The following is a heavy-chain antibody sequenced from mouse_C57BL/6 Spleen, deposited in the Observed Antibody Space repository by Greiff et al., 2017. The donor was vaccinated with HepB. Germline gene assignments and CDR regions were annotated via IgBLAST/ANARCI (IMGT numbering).Heavy chain of an antibody. J-gene: IGHJ3*01. D-gene: IGHD3-2*02. CDR3: ARSSDSSGYVWFAY. V-gene: IGHV1-64*01. CDR1: GYTFTSYW. CDR2: IHPNSGST. Sequence: QVQLKQPGAELVKPGASVKLSCKASGYTFTSYWMHWVKQRPGQGLEWIGMIHPNSGSTNYNEKFKSKATLTVDKSSSTAYMQLSSLTSEDSAVYYCARSSDSSGYVWFAYWGQGTLVAVSA.